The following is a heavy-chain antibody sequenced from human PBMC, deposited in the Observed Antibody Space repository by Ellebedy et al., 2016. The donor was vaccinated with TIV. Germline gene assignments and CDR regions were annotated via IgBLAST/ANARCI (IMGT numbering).Heavy chain of an antibody. V-gene: IGHV3-30*18. Sequence: GGSLRLSXEASGFTFSSYAMHWVRQAPGKGLEWVAVISYDGTHNYYGDSVKGRFTVSREYSKSTLYLQMNSLRPEDTAVYYCAKESERFYYYGMDVWGQGTTVTVS. CDR2: ISYDGTHN. CDR1: GFTFSSYA. D-gene: IGHD3-3*01. CDR3: AKESERFYYYGMDV. J-gene: IGHJ6*02.